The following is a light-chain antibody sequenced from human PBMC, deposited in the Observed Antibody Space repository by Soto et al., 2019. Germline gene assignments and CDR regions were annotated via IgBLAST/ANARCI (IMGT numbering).Light chain of an antibody. J-gene: IGKJ5*01. CDR2: DAS. V-gene: IGKV3-11*01. Sequence: EIVLTQSPGTLSLSPGERATLSCRASQSVSNNYLAWYQQKPGQAPGLLIYDASNRATGIPARFSGSGSGTDFTLTISSLEPEDFAVYYCQQRSNWVITFGQGTRLEIK. CDR1: QSVSNNY. CDR3: QQRSNWVIT.